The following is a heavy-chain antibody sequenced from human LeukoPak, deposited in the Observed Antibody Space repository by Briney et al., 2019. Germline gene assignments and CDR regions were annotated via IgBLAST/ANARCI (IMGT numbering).Heavy chain of an antibody. CDR2: ISYDGSNK. V-gene: IGHV3-30-3*01. Sequence: PGGSLRLSCAASGFTFSSYAMHWVRQAPGKGLEWVAVISYDGSNKYYADSVKGRFTISRDNSKNTLYLQMNSLRAEDTAVYYCARVTHYDILAGYPFGYWGQGTLVTVSS. J-gene: IGHJ4*02. CDR1: GFTFSSYA. CDR3: ARVTHYDILAGYPFGY. D-gene: IGHD3-9*01.